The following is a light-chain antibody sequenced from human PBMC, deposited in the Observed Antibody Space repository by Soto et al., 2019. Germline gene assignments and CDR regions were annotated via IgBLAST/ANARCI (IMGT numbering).Light chain of an antibody. CDR2: SNY. CDR3: AAWDDSLNGYV. CDR1: SSNIESNT. V-gene: IGLV1-44*01. Sequence: QSVLTQPPSASGTPGQRVTISCSGSSSNIESNTVTWYQQLPGTAPQLVIYSNYDRPSGVPDRFSGSTSGTSASLVIRGLQSEDEADYYCAAWDDSLNGYVFGGGTKVTVL. J-gene: IGLJ1*01.